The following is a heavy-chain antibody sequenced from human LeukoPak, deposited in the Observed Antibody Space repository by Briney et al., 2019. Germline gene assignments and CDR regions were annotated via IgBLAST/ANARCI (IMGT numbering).Heavy chain of an antibody. J-gene: IGHJ3*02. V-gene: IGHV1-46*01. Sequence: GASVKVSCKASGYTFTGYYMHWVRQAPGQGLEWMGIINPSGASATYAQKFQGRVTMTRDMSTSTVYMELSSLRSEDTAVYYCAREIGGYSYTYFHAFDIWGQGTMVTVSS. CDR1: GYTFTGYY. CDR2: INPSGASA. CDR3: AREIGGYSYTYFHAFDI. D-gene: IGHD5-18*01.